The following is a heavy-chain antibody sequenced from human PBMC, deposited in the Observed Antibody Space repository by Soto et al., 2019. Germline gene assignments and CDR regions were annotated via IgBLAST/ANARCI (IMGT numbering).Heavy chain of an antibody. J-gene: IGHJ4*02. Sequence: QVQLQESGPGLVKPSETLSLTCTVSGGSISSYYWSWIRQPPGKGLEWIGYIYYSGSTNYNPSLXSXAXIXXDTSKNQSSLKLSSVTAADTAVYYCASVWGYYFDYWGQGTLVTVSS. CDR1: GGSISSYY. D-gene: IGHD3-16*01. CDR2: IYYSGST. CDR3: ASVWGYYFDY. V-gene: IGHV4-59*01.